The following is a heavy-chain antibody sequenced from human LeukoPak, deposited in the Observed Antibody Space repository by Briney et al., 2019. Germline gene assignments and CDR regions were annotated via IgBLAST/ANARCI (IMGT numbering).Heavy chain of an antibody. D-gene: IGHD3-10*01. J-gene: IGHJ6*03. CDR3: ARELWFGEPTNPYYYYYMDV. CDR2: INPNSGGT. CDR1: GYTFTGYY. Sequence: ASVKVSCKASGYTFTGYYMHWVRQAPGQGLEWMGWINPNSGGTNYAQKFQGRVTMTRDTSISTAYMELSRLRSDDTAVYYCARELWFGEPTNPYYYYYMDVWGKGTTVTISS. V-gene: IGHV1-2*02.